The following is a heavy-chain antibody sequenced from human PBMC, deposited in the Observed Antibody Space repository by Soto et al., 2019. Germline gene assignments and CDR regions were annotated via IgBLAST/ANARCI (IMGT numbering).Heavy chain of an antibody. CDR1: GYTFNSYG. Sequence: ASLKVSCKASGYTFNSYGISWARQAPGQGLEWMGWISAYNGNTNYAQKLQGRVTMTTDTSTSTAYMELRSLRSDDTAVYYCARSDESSAAFDIWGQGTMVTVSS. CDR2: ISAYNGNT. D-gene: IGHD3-10*01. CDR3: ARSDESSAAFDI. V-gene: IGHV1-18*01. J-gene: IGHJ3*02.